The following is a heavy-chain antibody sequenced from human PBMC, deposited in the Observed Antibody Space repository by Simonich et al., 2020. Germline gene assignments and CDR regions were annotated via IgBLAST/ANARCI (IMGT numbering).Heavy chain of an antibody. CDR1: GYTFTGYY. J-gene: IGHJ3*02. CDR3: ARNGLVGILKAFDI. Sequence: QVQLVQSGAEVKKPGASVKVSCKASGYTFTGYYMHWVRQAPGQGLEWMGWINPNSGGNNYAQKFQGRVTMTRDTSISTAYMELSRLRSDDTAVYYCARNGLVGILKAFDIWGQGTMVTVSS. V-gene: IGHV1-2*02. CDR2: INPNSGGN. D-gene: IGHD2-21*01.